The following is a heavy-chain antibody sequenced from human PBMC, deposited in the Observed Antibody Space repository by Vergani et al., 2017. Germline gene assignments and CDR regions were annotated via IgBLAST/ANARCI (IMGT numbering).Heavy chain of an antibody. CDR3: ARLIVAAPNNWFDP. Sequence: QVQLVQSGAEVKKPGSSVKVSCKAFGGTFSSYGISWVRHAPGQGLEWMGWISAYNGNTNYAQKLQGRVTMTKDTSTSTAYMELRSLRSDDTPLYYCARLIVAAPNNWFDPWGQGTLVTVSA. CDR1: GGTFSSYG. D-gene: IGHD6-13*01. J-gene: IGHJ5*02. V-gene: IGHV1-18*01. CDR2: ISAYNGNT.